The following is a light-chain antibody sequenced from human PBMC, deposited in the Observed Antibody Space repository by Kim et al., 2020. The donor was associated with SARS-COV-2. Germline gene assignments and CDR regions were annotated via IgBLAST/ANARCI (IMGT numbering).Light chain of an antibody. V-gene: IGLV1-47*01. CDR2: RNN. CDR1: SSNIGSNY. CDR3: AAWDDSLSGVV. J-gene: IGLJ3*02. Sequence: ELTQPPSASGTPGQRVTISCSGSSSNIGSNYGYWYQQVPGTAPKLPIYRNNQRPSGVPDRFSGSKSGTSASLAISGLRSEDEADYYCAAWDDSLSGVVFGGGTQLTVL.